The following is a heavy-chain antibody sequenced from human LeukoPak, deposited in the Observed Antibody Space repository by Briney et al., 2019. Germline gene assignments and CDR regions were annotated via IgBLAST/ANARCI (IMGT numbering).Heavy chain of an antibody. CDR2: IEEDGNKK. CDR1: GLTLNNYW. Sequence: GGSLRLSCATSGLTLNNYWMNWVRPAPGKGLEWVANIEEDGNKKDYVDSVKGRFTISRDNVRNSIYLQMNSLGADDTAVYYCARGRGIALWGQGTLVTVSS. D-gene: IGHD6-13*01. CDR3: ARGRGIAL. J-gene: IGHJ4*02. V-gene: IGHV3-7*01.